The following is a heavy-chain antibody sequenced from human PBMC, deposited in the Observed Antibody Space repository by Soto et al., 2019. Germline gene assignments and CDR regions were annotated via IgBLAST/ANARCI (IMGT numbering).Heavy chain of an antibody. D-gene: IGHD3-16*02. Sequence: SETLSLTCAVSGGSITSNWWSWVRQPPGKGLEWIGEIYHNGRFNYNPSLRSRLTISIDKSKNQLSLKLTSVTAADTAVYYCARDAPYYDYIWGSYRPQYYVDYWGRGTLVTVSS. CDR1: GGSITSNW. CDR2: IYHNGRF. J-gene: IGHJ4*02. CDR3: ARDAPYYDYIWGSYRPQYYVDY. V-gene: IGHV4-4*02.